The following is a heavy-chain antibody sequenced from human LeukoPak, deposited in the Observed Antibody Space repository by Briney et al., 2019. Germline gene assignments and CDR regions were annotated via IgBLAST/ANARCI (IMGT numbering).Heavy chain of an antibody. Sequence: AAVKVSCKSSGYTFNGYYMHWVRQAPGQGLEWMGWINPDSGGTNYAQKFQGRVTMTRDTSISTAYMELSRLRSDDTAVYYCARDKSGNWFDPWGQGTLVTVSS. J-gene: IGHJ5*02. CDR3: ARDKSGNWFDP. CDR2: INPDSGGT. V-gene: IGHV1-2*02. CDR1: GYTFNGYY. D-gene: IGHD3-10*01.